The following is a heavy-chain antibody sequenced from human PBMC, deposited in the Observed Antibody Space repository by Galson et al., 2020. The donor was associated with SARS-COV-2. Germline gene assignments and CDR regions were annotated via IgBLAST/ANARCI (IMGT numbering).Heavy chain of an antibody. D-gene: IGHD3-16*01. CDR3: AGVLGSAYYYYGMDV. CDR2: IHYSRST. J-gene: IGHJ6*02. Sequence: SETLSLTCTVSGGSISSSGYYWGWIRQPPGKGLEWIGCIHYSRSTYYNPSLKSRVTISVDTSKNQFSLKLSSVTAADTAVYYCAGVLGSAYYYYGMDVWGQGTTVTVSS. CDR1: GGSISSSGYY. V-gene: IGHV4-39*07.